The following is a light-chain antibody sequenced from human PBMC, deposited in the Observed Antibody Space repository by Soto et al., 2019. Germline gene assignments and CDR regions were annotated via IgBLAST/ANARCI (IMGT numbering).Light chain of an antibody. CDR1: QIVTSRY. CDR2: AAS. Sequence: EVVLTQSPGTLSLSPGQRATLSCRASQIVTSRYLAWYQQKPGQAPRLLIYAASSRATGIPDRFSGSGSGTDFTLTISRLEPEDFAVYYCQQYGRSPLTFGGGTKVEIK. J-gene: IGKJ4*01. CDR3: QQYGRSPLT. V-gene: IGKV3-20*01.